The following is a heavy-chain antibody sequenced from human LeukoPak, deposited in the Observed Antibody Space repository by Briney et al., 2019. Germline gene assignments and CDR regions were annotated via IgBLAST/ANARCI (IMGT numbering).Heavy chain of an antibody. CDR1: GFTFSSYA. Sequence: SGGSLRLSCAASGFTFSSYAMSWVRQAPGKGLEWVSAISGSGGGTYYADSVKGRFTISRDNSKNTLYLQMNSLRAEDTAVCYCAKPGGYYCSSTSCSLDYWGQGTLVTVSS. CDR2: ISGSGGGT. CDR3: AKPGGYYCSSTSCSLDY. J-gene: IGHJ4*02. V-gene: IGHV3-23*01. D-gene: IGHD2-2*01.